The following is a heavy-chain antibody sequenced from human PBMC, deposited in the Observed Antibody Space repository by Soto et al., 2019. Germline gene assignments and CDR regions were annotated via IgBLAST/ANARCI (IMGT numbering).Heavy chain of an antibody. D-gene: IGHD5-18*01. Sequence: ASVKVSCKASGGTFSSYAISWVRQAPGQGLEWMGGIIPIFGTANYAQKFQGRVAITADESTSTAYMELSSLRSEDTAVYYCARGRTGYSYGPAGYWGQGTPVPVYS. CDR2: IIPIFGTA. CDR3: ARGRTGYSYGPAGY. CDR1: GGTFSSYA. J-gene: IGHJ4*02. V-gene: IGHV1-69*13.